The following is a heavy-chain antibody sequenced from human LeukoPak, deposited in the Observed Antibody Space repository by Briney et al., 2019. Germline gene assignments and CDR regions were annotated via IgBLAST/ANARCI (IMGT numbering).Heavy chain of an antibody. V-gene: IGHV3-66*01. CDR1: GFTVSRNY. CDR3: ARKSDSLLVREGDC. D-gene: IGHD3-10*01. Sequence: GGSLRLSCAASGFTVSRNYMIWVRQAPGKGPECVSVIYSGGTTWYADSVKGRFTISRDTNTLYLQMNSLRAEDTAVYYCARKSDSLLVREGDCWGQGTLVTVSS. CDR2: IYSGGTT. J-gene: IGHJ4*02.